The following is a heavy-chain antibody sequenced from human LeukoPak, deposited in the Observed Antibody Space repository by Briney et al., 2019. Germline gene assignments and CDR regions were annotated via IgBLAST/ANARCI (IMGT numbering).Heavy chain of an antibody. Sequence: SETLSLTCTVSGGSISSYYWSWIRQPPGKGLEWIGYIYYSGSTINNPSLKSRVTISVDTSKNQFSLKLSSVTAADTAVYYCARGVSMVRGGTKYYFDYWGQGTLVTVSS. D-gene: IGHD3-10*01. CDR3: ARGVSMVRGGTKYYFDY. CDR1: GGSISSYY. V-gene: IGHV4-59*01. CDR2: IYYSGST. J-gene: IGHJ4*02.